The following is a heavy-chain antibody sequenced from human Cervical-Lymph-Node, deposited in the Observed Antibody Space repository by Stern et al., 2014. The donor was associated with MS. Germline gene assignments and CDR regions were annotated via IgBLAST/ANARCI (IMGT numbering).Heavy chain of an antibody. CDR2: ISYEGSTK. CDR3: AKERRPNGESYTHLDY. CDR1: GFTFSNYG. Sequence: VQLEESGGGVVQPGRSLRLSCAASGFTFSNYGMQWLRQAPGKGLEWVAVISYEGSTKYYVDSVKGRFTISRDDSKNTLYLQMNSLRDEDTAVYYCAKERRPNGESYTHLDYWGQGTLVTVSS. V-gene: IGHV3-30*18. D-gene: IGHD2-8*01. J-gene: IGHJ4*02.